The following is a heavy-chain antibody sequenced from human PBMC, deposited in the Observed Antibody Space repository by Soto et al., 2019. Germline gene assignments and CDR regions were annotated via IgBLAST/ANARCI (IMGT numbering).Heavy chain of an antibody. CDR3: ARDKEHTHLSFLGY. CDR2: INYNGRTNY. D-gene: IGHD1-26*01. CDR1: GGSISTYF. J-gene: IGHJ4*02. V-gene: IGHV4-59*01. Sequence: PSETLFLTCSVSGGSISTYFWSWVRQVPGKGLEWIGYINYNGRTNYNYNPSLKRRVTLSVDTSKNQFSLHLNSVTAADTAVYYCARDKEHTHLSFLGYWGQGTLVLVSS.